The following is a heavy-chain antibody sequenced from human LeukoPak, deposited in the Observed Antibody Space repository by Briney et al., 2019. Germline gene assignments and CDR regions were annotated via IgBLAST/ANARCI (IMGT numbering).Heavy chain of an antibody. CDR1: GGTFSSYA. CDR3: ARGPNYYDSSGYPYYYYYMDV. D-gene: IGHD3-22*01. J-gene: IGHJ6*03. V-gene: IGHV1-69*13. Sequence: SVKVSCKASGGTFSSYAISWVRQAPGQGLEWMGGIIPIFGTANYAQKFQGRVTITADESTSTAYMELSSLRSEDTAVYYCARGPNYYDSSGYPYYYYYMDVWGKGTTVTISS. CDR2: IIPIFGTA.